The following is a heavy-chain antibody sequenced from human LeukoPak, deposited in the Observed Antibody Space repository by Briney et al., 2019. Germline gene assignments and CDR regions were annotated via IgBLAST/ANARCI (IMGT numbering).Heavy chain of an antibody. CDR2: IYYSGST. D-gene: IGHD3-10*01. Sequence: SSETLSLTCTVSGGSISSGGYYWSWIRQHPGKGLEWIGYIYYSGSTYYNPSLKSRVTISVDTSKNQFSLKLSSVTAADTAVYYCARGGSGSILDYWGQGTLVTVSS. V-gene: IGHV4-31*03. CDR3: ARGGSGSILDY. J-gene: IGHJ4*02. CDR1: GGSISSGGYY.